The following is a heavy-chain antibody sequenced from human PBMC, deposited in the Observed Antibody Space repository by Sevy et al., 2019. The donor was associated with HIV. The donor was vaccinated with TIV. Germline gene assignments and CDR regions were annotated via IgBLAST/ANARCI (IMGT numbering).Heavy chain of an antibody. CDR1: GYKVDMYG. CDR3: ARATGMAVAGTGRYFDF. CDR2: ISTYNGNT. Sequence: ASVKVSCKISGYKVDMYGIAWVRQAPGQGLEWMGWISTYNGNTNYAQNFQGRVTMTTVTSTCVVYMELGGLRPDDTAVYYCARATGMAVAGTGRYFDFWGQGTLVTVSS. D-gene: IGHD6-19*01. V-gene: IGHV1-18*04. J-gene: IGHJ4*01.